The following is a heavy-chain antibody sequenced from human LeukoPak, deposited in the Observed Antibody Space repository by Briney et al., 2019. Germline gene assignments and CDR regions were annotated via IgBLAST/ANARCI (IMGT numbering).Heavy chain of an antibody. Sequence: GASVKVSCKASGYTFTRYGTSWVRQAPGQGLEWMGWISGYNGNIKYAQKLQGRVTMTTDTSTSIAYMELRSLRSDDTAVYYCARDWWSFGGWDIVVVPASSEYGMDVWGQGTTVTVSS. CDR1: GYTFTRYG. D-gene: IGHD2-2*01. J-gene: IGHJ6*02. CDR3: ARDWWSFGGWDIVVVPASSEYGMDV. CDR2: ISGYNGNI. V-gene: IGHV1-18*01.